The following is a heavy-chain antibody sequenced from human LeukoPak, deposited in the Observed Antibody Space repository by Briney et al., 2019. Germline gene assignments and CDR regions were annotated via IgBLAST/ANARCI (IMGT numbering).Heavy chain of an antibody. J-gene: IGHJ4*02. V-gene: IGHV3-21*01. CDR1: GFTFSSYS. Sequence: GGSLRLSCAASGFTFSSYSMNWVRQAPGEGLEWVSSISSSSSYIYYADSVKGRFTISRDNAKNSLYLQMNSLRAEDTAVYYCARGEDYYPIEYWGQGTLVTVSS. CDR3: ARGEDYYPIEY. D-gene: IGHD3-22*01. CDR2: ISSSSSYI.